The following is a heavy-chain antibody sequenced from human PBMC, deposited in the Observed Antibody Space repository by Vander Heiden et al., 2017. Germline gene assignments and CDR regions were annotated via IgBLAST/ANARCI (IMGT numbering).Heavy chain of an antibody. CDR1: GGSISSGGYS. J-gene: IGHJ4*02. V-gene: IGHV4-31*01. CDR2: IDYSGST. CDR3: ARDNTQYYFDY. D-gene: IGHD2-15*01. Sequence: QVQLQESGPGLVKPSQTLSLTCTVSGGSISSGGYSWSWIRQHPGQGLDWIGYIDYSGSTYYNPSLKSLVTISVDTSKNQFSLKLSSVTAADTAVYYCARDNTQYYFDYWGQGTLVTVSS.